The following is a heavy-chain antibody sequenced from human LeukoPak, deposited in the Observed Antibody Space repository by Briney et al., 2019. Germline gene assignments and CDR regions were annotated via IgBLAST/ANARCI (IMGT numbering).Heavy chain of an antibody. CDR1: GGSMSSSSYY. Sequence: SETLSLTCTVSGGSMSSSSYYWGWIRQPPGKGLEWIGYFHYSGSTNYNPSLKSRVTISVDTSKNQIFLKLSSVTAADTAVYYCATHPPRYCTGGSCSDYWGQGTLVTVSS. V-gene: IGHV4-61*05. CDR3: ATHPPRYCTGGSCSDY. J-gene: IGHJ4*02. CDR2: FHYSGST. D-gene: IGHD2-15*01.